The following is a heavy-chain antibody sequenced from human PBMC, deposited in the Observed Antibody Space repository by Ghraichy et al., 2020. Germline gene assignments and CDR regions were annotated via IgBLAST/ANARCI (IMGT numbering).Heavy chain of an antibody. CDR3: ARDLATYSAAFDI. CDR1: GFTFSSYS. D-gene: IGHD6-13*01. Sequence: SLRLSCAASGFTFSSYSMNWVRQAPGKGLEWVSSISSSSSYIYYADSVKGRFTISRDNAKNSLYLQMNSLRAEDTAVYYCARDLATYSAAFDIWGQGTMVTVSS. J-gene: IGHJ3*02. CDR2: ISSSSSYI. V-gene: IGHV3-21*01.